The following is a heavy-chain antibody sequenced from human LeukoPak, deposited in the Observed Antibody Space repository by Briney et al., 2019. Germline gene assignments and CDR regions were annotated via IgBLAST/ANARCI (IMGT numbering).Heavy chain of an antibody. Sequence: PGGSLRLSCAASGFTFSSYGMHWVRQAPGKGLEWVAFIRYDGSNKYYADSVKGRFTISRDNSKNTLYLQMNSLGAEDTAVYYCARDGTYDFWSGYYNWFDPWGQGTLVTVSS. CDR1: GFTFSSYG. CDR3: ARDGTYDFWSGYYNWFDP. V-gene: IGHV3-30*02. CDR2: IRYDGSNK. J-gene: IGHJ5*02. D-gene: IGHD3-3*01.